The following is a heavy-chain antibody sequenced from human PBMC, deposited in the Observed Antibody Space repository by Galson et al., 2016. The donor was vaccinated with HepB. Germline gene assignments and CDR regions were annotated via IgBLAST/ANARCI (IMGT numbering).Heavy chain of an antibody. CDR3: GREGAGENVAVLSFDL. CDR1: GGSISGRQW. V-gene: IGHV4-4*02. J-gene: IGHJ4*02. CDR2: IGHTGIS. D-gene: IGHD2-21*01. Sequence: SETLSLICAVSGGSISGRQWWCWVRQPPGKGLARIGEIGHTGISNCNPSLKSRGSMSVDKSKNQFSLNLDAVTAADTAVYYCGREGAGENVAVLSFDLWGQGILVTVSS.